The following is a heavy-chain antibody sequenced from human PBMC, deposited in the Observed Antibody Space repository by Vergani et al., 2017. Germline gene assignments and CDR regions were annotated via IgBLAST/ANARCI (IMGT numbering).Heavy chain of an antibody. D-gene: IGHD6-13*01. Sequence: QLQLQESGPGLVKPSETLSLTCTVSGGSISSSSYYWGWIRQPPGKGLEWIGSIYYSGSTYYNPSLMSRVTISVDTSKNQCSLELSSVPAADTSVYSCARERERSSWTGLGWFDPWGQGTLVTVSS. J-gene: IGHJ5*02. V-gene: IGHV4-39*07. CDR1: GGSISSSSYY. CDR2: IYYSGST. CDR3: ARERERSSWTGLGWFDP.